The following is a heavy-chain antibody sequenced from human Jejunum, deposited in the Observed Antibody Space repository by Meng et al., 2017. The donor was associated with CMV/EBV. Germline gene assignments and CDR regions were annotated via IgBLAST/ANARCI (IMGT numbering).Heavy chain of an antibody. V-gene: IGHV3-7*01. J-gene: IGHJ3*02. CDR2: INLDGSVE. CDR1: W. CDR3: ARNYPRNCASINCPGAYDI. D-gene: IGHD2-2*01. Sequence: WMTWVRHFPGKGLEWVANINLDGSVEYYVDSVRGRFTIARDNAKNSLSLQMNSLRAEDTAVYYCARNYPRNCASINCPGAYDIWGQGTVVTVSS.